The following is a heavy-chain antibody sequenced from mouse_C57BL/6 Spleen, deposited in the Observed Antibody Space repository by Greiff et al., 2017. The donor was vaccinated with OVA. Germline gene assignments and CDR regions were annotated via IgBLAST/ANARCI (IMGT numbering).Heavy chain of an antibody. CDR3: AREGSSRFAY. CDR2: ISDGGSYT. J-gene: IGHJ3*01. Sequence: VQLKESGGGLVKPGGSLKLSCAASGFTFSSYAMSWVRQTPEKRLEWVATISDGGSYTYYPDNVKGRFTISRDNAKNNLYLQMSHLKSEDTAMYYCAREGSSRFAYWGQGTLVTVSA. CDR1: GFTFSSYA. V-gene: IGHV5-4*01.